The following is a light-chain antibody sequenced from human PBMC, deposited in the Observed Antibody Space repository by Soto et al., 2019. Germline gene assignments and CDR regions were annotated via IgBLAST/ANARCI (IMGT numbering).Light chain of an antibody. Sequence: QSVLTQPASVSGSPGQSITISCTGTSSDVGGYNGVSWYQQHPGKSPKLMIYDVSNRPSGVSNRFSGSKSVNTASLTISELQAEDESDYYCGSYTRTSTLGLFGGGTKLTVL. CDR1: SSDVGGYNG. V-gene: IGLV2-14*03. J-gene: IGLJ2*01. CDR2: DVS. CDR3: GSYTRTSTLGL.